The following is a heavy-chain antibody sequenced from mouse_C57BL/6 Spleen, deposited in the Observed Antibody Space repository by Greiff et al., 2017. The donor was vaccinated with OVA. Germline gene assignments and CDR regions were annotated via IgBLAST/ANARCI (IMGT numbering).Heavy chain of an antibody. CDR2: IYPGSGST. D-gene: IGHD1-1*01. V-gene: IGHV1-55*01. CDR3: SSSSYYSSSSLDY. J-gene: IGHJ2*01. Sequence: QVQLQQPGAELVKPGASVKMSCKASGYTFTSYWITWVKQRPGQGLEWIGDIYPGSGSTTYNQTFKSKATLTVDKSYSTAYMQLISLTSEDSAVYYCSSSSYYSSSSLDYWGQGTTLTVSS. CDR1: GYTFTSYW.